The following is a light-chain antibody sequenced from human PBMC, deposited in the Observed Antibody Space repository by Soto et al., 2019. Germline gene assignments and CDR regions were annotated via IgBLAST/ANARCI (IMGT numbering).Light chain of an antibody. CDR2: SNN. CDR1: SSNIGSNT. J-gene: IGLJ2*01. Sequence: QPVLTQPPSASGTPGQRVTISCSGSSSNIGSNTVNWYQQLPGTAPKLLIYSNNQRPSGVPDRFSGSKSGTSASLAISGLQSEYEADYYCAAWDDSLNGVVFGGGTQLTVL. CDR3: AAWDDSLNGVV. V-gene: IGLV1-44*01.